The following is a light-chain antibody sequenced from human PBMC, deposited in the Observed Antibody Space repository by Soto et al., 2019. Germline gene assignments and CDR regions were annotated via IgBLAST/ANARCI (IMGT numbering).Light chain of an antibody. Sequence: QSVLTQPPSVSAAPGQTVTISCSGSSSNIGSNYVSWYQQLPGTAPKLLICDNNKRPSGIPDRFSGSKSDTSATLGITGLQTGDEADYYCATWDSTLGAVVFGGGTKLTVL. CDR2: DNN. V-gene: IGLV1-51*01. CDR3: ATWDSTLGAVV. J-gene: IGLJ2*01. CDR1: SSNIGSNY.